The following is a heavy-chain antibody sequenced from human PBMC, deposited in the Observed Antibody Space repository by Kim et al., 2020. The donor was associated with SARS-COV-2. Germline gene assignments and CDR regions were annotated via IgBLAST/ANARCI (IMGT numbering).Heavy chain of an antibody. CDR2: ISGSGGST. Sequence: GGSLRLSCAASGFTFSSYAMSWVRQAPGKGLEWVSAISGSGGSTYYADSVKGRFTISRDNSKNTLYLQMNSLRAEDTAVYYCAKVRQYSGSYIPNFDYWGQGTLVTVSS. CDR3: AKVRQYSGSYIPNFDY. V-gene: IGHV3-23*01. D-gene: IGHD1-26*01. J-gene: IGHJ4*02. CDR1: GFTFSSYA.